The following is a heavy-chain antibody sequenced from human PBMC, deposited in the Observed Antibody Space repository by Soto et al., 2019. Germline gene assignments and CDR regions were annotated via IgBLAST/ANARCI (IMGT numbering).Heavy chain of an antibody. CDR2: INHSGST. CDR1: GGSFSGYY. J-gene: IGHJ4*02. V-gene: IGHV4-34*01. Sequence: SETLSLTCAVYGGSFSGYYWSWIRQPPGKGLEWIGEINHSGSTNYNPSLKSRVTISVDTSKNQFSLKLSSVTAADTAVYYCARGRILSIAVAARKSYYFDYWGQGTLVTVSS. D-gene: IGHD6-19*01. CDR3: ARGRILSIAVAARKSYYFDY.